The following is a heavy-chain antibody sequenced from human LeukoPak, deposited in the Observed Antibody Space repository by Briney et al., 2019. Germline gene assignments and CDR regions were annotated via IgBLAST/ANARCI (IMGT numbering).Heavy chain of an antibody. Sequence: GESLRISCKGSGYSFTSYWISWVRQMPGKGLEWMGRIDPNDSYTNYSPSFQGHVTISADKSISTAYLQWSSLKASDTAMYYCARHVSYYGSGSYPYAFDIWGQGTMVTVSS. V-gene: IGHV5-10-1*01. J-gene: IGHJ3*02. CDR1: GYSFTSYW. CDR2: IDPNDSYT. CDR3: ARHVSYYGSGSYPYAFDI. D-gene: IGHD3-10*01.